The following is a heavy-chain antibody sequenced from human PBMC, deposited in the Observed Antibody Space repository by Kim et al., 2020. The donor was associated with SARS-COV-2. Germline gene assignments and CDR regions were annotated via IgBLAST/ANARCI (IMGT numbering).Heavy chain of an antibody. CDR2: NK. Sequence: NKDYADSVKGPFTISRDNSKNTLYLQMNSLRAEDTAVYYCAREREGGDDYWGQGTLVTVSS. D-gene: IGHD7-27*01. J-gene: IGHJ4*02. V-gene: IGHV3-30*01. CDR3: AREREGGDDY.